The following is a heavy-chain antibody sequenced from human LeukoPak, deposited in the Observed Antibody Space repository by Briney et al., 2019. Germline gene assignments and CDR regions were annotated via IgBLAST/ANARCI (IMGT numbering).Heavy chain of an antibody. Sequence: PSETLSLTCTVPGGSISSYYWSWIRQPPGKGLEWIGYIYTSGSTNYNPSLKSRVTISVDTSKNQFSLKLSSVTAADTAVYYCARRWAGLFDPWGQGTLVNVSS. D-gene: IGHD5-24*01. V-gene: IGHV4-4*09. CDR1: GGSISSYY. J-gene: IGHJ5*02. CDR2: IYTSGST. CDR3: ARRWAGLFDP.